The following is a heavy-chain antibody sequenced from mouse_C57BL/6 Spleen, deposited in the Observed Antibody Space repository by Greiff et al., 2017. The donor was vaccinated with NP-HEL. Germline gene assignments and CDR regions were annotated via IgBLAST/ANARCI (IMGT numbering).Heavy chain of an antibody. D-gene: IGHD2-5*01. Sequence: QVQLKQPGAELVKPGASVKLSCKASGYTFTSYWMHWVKQRPGQGLEWIGMIHPNSGSTNYNEKFKSKATLTVDKSSSTAYMQLSSLTSEDSAVYYCARGVLYYSNPYWYFDVWGTGTTVTVSS. CDR1: GYTFTSYW. V-gene: IGHV1-64*01. J-gene: IGHJ1*03. CDR2: IHPNSGST. CDR3: ARGVLYYSNPYWYFDV.